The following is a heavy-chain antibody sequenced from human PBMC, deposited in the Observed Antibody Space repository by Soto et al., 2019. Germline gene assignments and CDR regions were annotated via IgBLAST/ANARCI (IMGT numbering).Heavy chain of an antibody. CDR1: GFTFNTYG. CDR3: AKNQQPEGRTFCLSPVSTPDGMDV. V-gene: IGHV3-23*01. D-gene: IGHD2-15*01. CDR2: VTGKGGRS. J-gene: IGHJ6*02. Sequence: GGSLRLSCVASGFTFNTYGMTWVRQAPGKGLEWVSFVTGKGGRSYYADSVKGRFTISRDSSKDTLYLQMNSLRVDDTAVYYCAKNQQPEGRTFCLSPVSTPDGMDVWGQGTTVTVSS.